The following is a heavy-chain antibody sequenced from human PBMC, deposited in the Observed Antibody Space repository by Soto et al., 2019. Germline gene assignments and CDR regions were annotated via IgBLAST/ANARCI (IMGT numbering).Heavy chain of an antibody. J-gene: IGHJ6*03. CDR3: ARNPRAVAAMHMDV. CDR1: GGTFSSYA. CDR2: IIPILGIG. D-gene: IGHD6-19*01. Sequence: QVQLVQSGAEVKKPGSSVKVSCKASGGTFSSYAFNCVRQAPGQGLEWMGRIIPILGIGDYAQRFQGSVTITEDNSTSTVYMELSSLRSEDTAVYYCARNPRAVAAMHMDVWGKGTMVTVSS. V-gene: IGHV1-69*04.